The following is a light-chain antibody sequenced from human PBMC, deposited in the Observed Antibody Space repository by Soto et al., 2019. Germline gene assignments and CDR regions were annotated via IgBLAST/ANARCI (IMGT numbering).Light chain of an antibody. CDR3: QQYNNWPLT. Sequence: EIVMTHSPATLSGSPGERATLSFRASQSVSSNLAWYQQKPGQAPRLLIYGASSRATGIPVRFSGSGSGTEFTLTISSLQSEDFAVYYCQQYNNWPLTFGQGTRLENK. CDR2: GAS. CDR1: QSVSSN. J-gene: IGKJ5*01. V-gene: IGKV3-15*01.